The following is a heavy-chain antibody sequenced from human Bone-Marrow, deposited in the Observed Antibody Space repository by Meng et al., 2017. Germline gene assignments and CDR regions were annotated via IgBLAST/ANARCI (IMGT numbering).Heavy chain of an antibody. V-gene: IGHV3-30*01. Sequence: GGSLCLSCAASGFTFSSYAMHWVRQAPGKGLEWVEVISYDGSNKYYADSVKGRFTISRDNSKNTLYLQMNSLRAEDTAVYYWARGSYKEDGEAQVDYWGQGTLVTVSS. D-gene: IGHD3-10*01. J-gene: IGHJ4*02. CDR3: ARGSYKEDGEAQVDY. CDR2: ISYDGSNK. CDR1: GFTFSSYA.